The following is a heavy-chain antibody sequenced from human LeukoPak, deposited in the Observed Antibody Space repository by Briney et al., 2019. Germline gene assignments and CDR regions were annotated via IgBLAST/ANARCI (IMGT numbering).Heavy chain of an antibody. CDR1: GHTFTSYG. D-gene: IGHD6-13*01. CDR3: AKTAAGPDYYYYYYMDV. V-gene: IGHV1-18*01. Sequence: VASVKVSCKASGHTFTSYGISWVRHAPGQGLEWMGWISVYNGNTNYAQKLQGRVTMTTDTSTSTAYMELRSLRSDDTAVYYCAKTAAGPDYYYYYYMDVWGKGTTVTVSS. CDR2: ISVYNGNT. J-gene: IGHJ6*03.